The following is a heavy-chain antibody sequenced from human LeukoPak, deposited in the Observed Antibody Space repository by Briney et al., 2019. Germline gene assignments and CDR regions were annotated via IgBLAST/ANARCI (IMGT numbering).Heavy chain of an antibody. V-gene: IGHV1-2*02. CDR2: INPNSGGT. CDR1: GYTFTGYY. CDR3: ARDKGGSGTGIDY. D-gene: IGHD3-10*01. Sequence: GASVTVSCKASGYTFTGYYMHWVRQAPAQGLEWMGWINPNSGGTNYAQKFQGRVTMTRDTSISTAYMELSRLRSDDTAGYYCARDKGGSGTGIDYWGQGTLVTVSS. J-gene: IGHJ4*02.